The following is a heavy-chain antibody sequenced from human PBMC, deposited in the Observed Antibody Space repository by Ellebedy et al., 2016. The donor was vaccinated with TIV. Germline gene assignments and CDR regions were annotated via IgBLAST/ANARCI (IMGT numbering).Heavy chain of an antibody. Sequence: SETLSLXXAVYGGSFSGYYWSWIRQPPGKGLEWIGEINHSGSTNYNPSLKSRVTISVDTSKNQFSLKLSSVTAADTAVYYCARGTESDSGSYSNFDYWGQGTLVTVSS. CDR2: INHSGST. V-gene: IGHV4-34*01. CDR1: GGSFSGYY. J-gene: IGHJ4*02. D-gene: IGHD3-10*01. CDR3: ARGTESDSGSYSNFDY.